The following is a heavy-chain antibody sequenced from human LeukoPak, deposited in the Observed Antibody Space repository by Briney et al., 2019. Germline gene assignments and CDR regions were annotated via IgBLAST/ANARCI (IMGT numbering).Heavy chain of an antibody. Sequence: SETLSLTCAVSGGSISSGGYSWSWIRQPPGKGLEWIGYIYYSGSTNYNPSLKSRVTISVDTSKNQFSLKLSSVTAADTAVYYCARDFPGTTAGYYYGMDVWGQGTTVTVSS. D-gene: IGHD1-1*01. J-gene: IGHJ6*02. V-gene: IGHV4-61*08. CDR2: IYYSGST. CDR1: GGSISSGGYS. CDR3: ARDFPGTTAGYYYGMDV.